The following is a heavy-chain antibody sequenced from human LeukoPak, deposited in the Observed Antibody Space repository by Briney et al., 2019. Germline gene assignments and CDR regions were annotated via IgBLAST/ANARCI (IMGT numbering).Heavy chain of an antibody. CDR3: ARANSRNPRFDP. D-gene: IGHD1-14*01. CDR2: IYHSGST. J-gene: IGHJ5*02. Sequence: PSQTLSLTCTVSGGSISSGGYYWSWIRQPPGKGLEWIGYIYHSGSTYYNPSLKSRVTISVDRSKNQFSLKLSSVTAADTAVYYCARANSRNPRFDPWGQGTLVTVSS. V-gene: IGHV4-30-2*01. CDR1: GGSISSGGYY.